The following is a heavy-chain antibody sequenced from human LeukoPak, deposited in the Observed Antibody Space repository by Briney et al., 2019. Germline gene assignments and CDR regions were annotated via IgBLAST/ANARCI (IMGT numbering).Heavy chain of an antibody. D-gene: IGHD2-21*02. CDR1: DYTFTSYG. Sequence: GASVKVSCKASDYTFTSYGISWVRQAPGQGLEWMGWISAYNGNTNYAQKFQGRVTITADKSTSTAYMELSSLRSEDTAVYYCARAEYCGGDCYLGYFDLWGRGTLVTVSS. CDR2: ISAYNGNT. V-gene: IGHV1-18*01. J-gene: IGHJ2*01. CDR3: ARAEYCGGDCYLGYFDL.